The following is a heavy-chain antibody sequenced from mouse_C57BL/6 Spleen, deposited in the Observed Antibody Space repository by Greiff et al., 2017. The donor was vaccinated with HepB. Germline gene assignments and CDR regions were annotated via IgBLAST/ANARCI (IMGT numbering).Heavy chain of an antibody. J-gene: IGHJ2*01. Sequence: EVQLQQSGPELVKPGASVKMSCKASGYTFTDYNMHWVKQSHGKSLEWIGYINPNNGGTSYNQKFKGKATLTVNKSSSTAYMELRSLTSEDSAVYYCARDYGMSYGYFDYWGQGTTLTVSS. CDR1: GYTFTDYN. CDR3: ARDYGMSYGYFDY. D-gene: IGHD1-1*01. CDR2: INPNNGGT. V-gene: IGHV1-22*01.